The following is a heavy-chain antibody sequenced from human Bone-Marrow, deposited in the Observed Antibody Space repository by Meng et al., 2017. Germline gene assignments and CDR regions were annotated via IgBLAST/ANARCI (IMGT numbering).Heavy chain of an antibody. J-gene: IGHJ4*02. CDR1: GFTFDDYV. V-gene: IGHV3-20*04. CDR2: INWNGGST. Sequence: GQSLKISCAASGFTFDDYVKSWVRQAPGKGLEWVSSINWNGGSTGYADSVKGRVTISRDNAKNSLYMQMNSLRAEDTALYYCAREGDCNSTSCYVAPPSHYFDYWGQGTLVTVSS. D-gene: IGHD2-2*01. CDR3: AREGDCNSTSCYVAPPSHYFDY.